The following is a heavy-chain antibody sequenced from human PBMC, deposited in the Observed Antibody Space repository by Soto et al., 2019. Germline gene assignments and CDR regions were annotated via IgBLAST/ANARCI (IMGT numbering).Heavy chain of an antibody. CDR2: ISAYNGNT. V-gene: IGHV1-18*01. Sequence: ASVKVSFKASGYTFTSYGISWVRQAPGQGLEWMGWISAYNGNTNYAQKLQGRVTTTTDTSTSTAYMELRSLRSDDTAVYYCARTYSALTSRGYCSGGSCYSVEYWGQGTLVTVSS. J-gene: IGHJ4*02. CDR1: GYTFTSYG. CDR3: ARTYSALTSRGYCSGGSCYSVEY. D-gene: IGHD2-15*01.